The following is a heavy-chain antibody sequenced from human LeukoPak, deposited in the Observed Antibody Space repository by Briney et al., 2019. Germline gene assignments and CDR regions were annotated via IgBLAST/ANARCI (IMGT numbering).Heavy chain of an antibody. CDR2: IYYSGST. D-gene: IGHD3-9*01. Sequence: PSEPLSLTCTVSGYSISSGYYWGWIRQPPGKGLEWIGYIYYSGSTNYNPSLKSRVTISVDTSKNQFSLKLSSVTAADTAVYYCARTTSPTVLRYFDWLEAKREYYFDYWGQGTLVTVSS. J-gene: IGHJ4*02. CDR3: ARTTSPTVLRYFDWLEAKREYYFDY. CDR1: GYSISSGYY. V-gene: IGHV4-61*01.